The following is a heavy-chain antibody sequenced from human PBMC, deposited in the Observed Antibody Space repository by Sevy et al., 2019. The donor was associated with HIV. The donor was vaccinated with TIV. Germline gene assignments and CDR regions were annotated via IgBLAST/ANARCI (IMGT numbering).Heavy chain of an antibody. V-gene: IGHV3-7*01. D-gene: IGHD4-17*01. CDR2: IRQDGSEK. Sequence: GGSLRLSCAASEFSFRSYWMSWVRQAPGKGLEWVANIRQDGSEKYDVHFVKGRFTISRDNAENSLYLQMNSLRAEDTAVYYCAREGSYGDHDYQYYYGMDVWGQGTTVTVSS. CDR1: EFSFRSYW. CDR3: AREGSYGDHDYQYYYGMDV. J-gene: IGHJ6*02.